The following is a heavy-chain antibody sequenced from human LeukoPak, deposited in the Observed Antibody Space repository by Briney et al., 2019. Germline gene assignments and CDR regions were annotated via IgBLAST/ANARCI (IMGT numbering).Heavy chain of an antibody. V-gene: IGHV1-18*01. D-gene: IGHD3-3*01. CDR1: GYTFTSYG. CDR3: ARQYDFWSGNWFDP. J-gene: IGHJ5*02. CDR2: ISAYNGNT. Sequence: ASVKVSCKASGYTFTSYGISWVRQAPGQGLEWMGWISAYNGNTNYAQKLQGRDTMTTDTSTSTAYMELRSLRSDDTAVYYCARQYDFWSGNWFDPWGQGTLVTVSS.